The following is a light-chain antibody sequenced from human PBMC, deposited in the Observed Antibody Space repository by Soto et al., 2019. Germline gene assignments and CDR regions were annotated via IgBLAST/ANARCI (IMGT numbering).Light chain of an antibody. CDR1: QSVGSY. CDR3: QQRVNWPRT. V-gene: IGKV3-11*01. J-gene: IGKJ2*01. CDR2: DAS. Sequence: EIVLTQSPATLSLSPGERATLSCRASQSVGSYLAWYQQRPGQPPRLLIYDASNRATGIPARFSGSASGTDFTLTISSPEPEDFAIYYCQQRVNWPRTFGQGTDLEIK.